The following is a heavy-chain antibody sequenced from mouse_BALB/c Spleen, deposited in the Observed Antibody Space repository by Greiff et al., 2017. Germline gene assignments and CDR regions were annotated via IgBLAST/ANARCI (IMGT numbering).Heavy chain of an antibody. D-gene: IGHD3-3*01. CDR2: ISSGGSYT. CDR3: AREGLMDY. J-gene: IGHJ4*01. V-gene: IGHV5-6*01. CDR1: GFTFSSYG. Sequence: EVMLVESGGDLVKPGGSLKLSCAASGFTFSSYGMSWVRQTPDKRLEWVATISSGGSYTYYPDSVKGRFTISRDNAKNTLYLQMSSLKSEDTAMYYCAREGLMDYWGQGTSVTVSS.